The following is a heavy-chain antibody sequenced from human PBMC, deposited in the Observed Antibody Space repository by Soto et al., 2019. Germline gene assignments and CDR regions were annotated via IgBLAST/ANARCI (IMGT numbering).Heavy chain of an antibody. CDR2: ISIGSGSI. V-gene: IGHV3-48*02. CDR1: GFSFSNYA. D-gene: IGHD2-15*01. J-gene: IGHJ3*01. CDR3: VREDRWAFDF. Sequence: EVQLVESGGGLVQPGGSRRVSCAASGFSFSNYAMNWVRQAPGKGLEWVSYISIGSGSIFYADSVMGRFTISRDDAKNSLYLQMNTLRDEDTAVNYCVREDRWAFDFWGQGTMVTVSS.